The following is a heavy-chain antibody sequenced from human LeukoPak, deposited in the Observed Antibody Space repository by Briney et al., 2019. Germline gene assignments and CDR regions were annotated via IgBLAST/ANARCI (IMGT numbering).Heavy chain of an antibody. D-gene: IGHD6-6*01. J-gene: IGHJ4*02. CDR2: ISTYNGNR. Sequence: ASVKVSCKASGYPFTTYGITWVRQAPGQGLEWMGWISTYNGNRKFAQNLQDRVTMATDTSTSTAYMELRSLTSDDTAVYYCARGRERGSSSSFTDYWGQGTLVIVSS. CDR1: GYPFTTYG. CDR3: ARGRERGSSSSFTDY. V-gene: IGHV1-18*01.